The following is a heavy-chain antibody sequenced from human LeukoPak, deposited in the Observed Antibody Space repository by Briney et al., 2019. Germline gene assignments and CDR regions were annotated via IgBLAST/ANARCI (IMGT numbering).Heavy chain of an antibody. CDR1: GGSISSYS. V-gene: IGHV4-59*12. Sequence: KPSETLSLTCTVSGGSISSYSWSWIRQPPGKGLEWIGYIYCSGSTNYNPSLKSRVTISVDTSKNQFSLKLSSVTAADTAVYYCARTYSYGSPFDYWGQGTLVTVSS. J-gene: IGHJ4*02. CDR2: IYCSGST. D-gene: IGHD5-18*01. CDR3: ARTYSYGSPFDY.